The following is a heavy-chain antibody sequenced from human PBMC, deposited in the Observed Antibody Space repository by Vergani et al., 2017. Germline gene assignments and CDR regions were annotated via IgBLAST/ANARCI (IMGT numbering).Heavy chain of an antibody. CDR3: AILTAR. D-gene: IGHD2-21*02. Sequence: EVQLLESGGGLVQPGGSLRLSCAASGFTFDDYTMHWVRQAPGKGLEWVSLISWDGGSTYYADSVKGRFTISRDNSKNSLYLQMNSLRTEDTALYYCAILTARWGQGTLVTVSS. V-gene: IGHV3-43*01. CDR1: GFTFDDYT. J-gene: IGHJ4*02. CDR2: ISWDGGST.